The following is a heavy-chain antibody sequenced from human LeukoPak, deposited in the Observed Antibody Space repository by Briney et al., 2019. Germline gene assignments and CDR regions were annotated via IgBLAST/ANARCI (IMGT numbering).Heavy chain of an antibody. CDR3: AREGAAAEDVNWFDP. D-gene: IGHD6-25*01. CDR1: GYTFTGYY. J-gene: IGHJ5*02. Sequence: ASVKVSRKASGYTFTGYYMHWVRQAPGQGLEWMGWMNPNSGGTHYTQKFQGRVTMTRDTSISTAYMELSRLRSDDTAVYYCAREGAAAEDVNWFDPWGQGTLVTVSS. V-gene: IGHV1-2*02. CDR2: MNPNSGGT.